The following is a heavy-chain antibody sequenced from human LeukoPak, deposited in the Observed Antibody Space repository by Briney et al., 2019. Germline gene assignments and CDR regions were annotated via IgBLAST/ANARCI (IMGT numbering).Heavy chain of an antibody. Sequence: GGSLRLSCAASGFTFSSYSMNWVRQAPGKGLEWVSSISSSSSYIYYADSVKGRFTISRDNAKNSLYLQMNSLRAEDTAVYYCARDDHQLLLYYYYYMDVWGKGTTVTVSS. J-gene: IGHJ6*03. CDR2: ISSSSSYI. D-gene: IGHD2-2*01. CDR3: ARDDHQLLLYYYYYMDV. V-gene: IGHV3-21*01. CDR1: GFTFSSYS.